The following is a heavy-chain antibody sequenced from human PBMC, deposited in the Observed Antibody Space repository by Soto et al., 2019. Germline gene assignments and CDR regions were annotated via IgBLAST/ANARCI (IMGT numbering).Heavy chain of an antibody. CDR3: AKALGRAIFGVDSWAFDI. V-gene: IGHV3-23*01. Sequence: PGGSLRLSCAASGFTFSSYAMSWVRQAPGKGLEWVSAISGSGGSTYYADSVKGRFTISRDNSKNTLYLQMNSLRAEDTAVYYFAKALGRAIFGVDSWAFDIWGQGTMVTVSS. J-gene: IGHJ3*02. CDR2: ISGSGGST. CDR1: GFTFSSYA. D-gene: IGHD3-3*01.